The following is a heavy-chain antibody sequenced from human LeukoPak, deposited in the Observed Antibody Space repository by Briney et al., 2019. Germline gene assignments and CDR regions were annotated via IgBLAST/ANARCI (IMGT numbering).Heavy chain of an antibody. CDR1: GGTFSRYA. Sequence: ASVKVSCKASGGTFSRYAISWVRQAPGQGLEWMGGIIPIFGTANYAQKFQGRVTITADESTSTAYMELSSLRSEDTAVYYCARGGPPNPKNYYYYYGMDVWGKGTTVTVSS. D-gene: IGHD3-10*01. J-gene: IGHJ6*04. V-gene: IGHV1-69*13. CDR2: IIPIFGTA. CDR3: ARGGPPNPKNYYYYYGMDV.